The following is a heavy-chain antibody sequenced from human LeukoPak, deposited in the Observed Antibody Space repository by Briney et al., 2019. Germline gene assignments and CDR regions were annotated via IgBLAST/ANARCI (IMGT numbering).Heavy chain of an antibody. V-gene: IGHV1-18*01. Sequence: GASVKVSCKASGYPFPSYDISWLRQAPGQGLEWMGRINSYSGNTKYVQNLQGRVTMTTDTSTSTTYMELRSLRSDDTAVYYCARDIAARFDSWGQGTLVTVSS. CDR2: INSYSGNT. CDR1: GYPFPSYD. J-gene: IGHJ4*02. D-gene: IGHD6-6*01. CDR3: ARDIAARFDS.